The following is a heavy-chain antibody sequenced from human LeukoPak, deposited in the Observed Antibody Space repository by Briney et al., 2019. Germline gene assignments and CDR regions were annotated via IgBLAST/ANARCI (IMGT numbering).Heavy chain of an antibody. V-gene: IGHV3-23*01. CDR2: ISGSGGST. J-gene: IGHJ4*02. Sequence: GASLRLSCAASGVTFSSYAMSWVRQAPGKGLEWVSAISGSGGSTYYADSVKGRFTISRDNSKNTLYLQMNSLRAEDTAVYYCARDEFYYDDSSGYPVDYWGQGTLATASS. D-gene: IGHD3-22*01. CDR3: ARDEFYYDDSSGYPVDY. CDR1: GVTFSSYA.